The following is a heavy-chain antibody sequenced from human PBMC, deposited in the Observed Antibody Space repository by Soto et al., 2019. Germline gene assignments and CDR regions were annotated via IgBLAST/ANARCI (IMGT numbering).Heavy chain of an antibody. CDR2: VSFDGSNK. Sequence: GGSLRLSCAASGFTFSTHAMHWVRQAPGKGLECVAIVSFDGSNKYYADSVKGRFTIPRDNSKNTLYLQMSGLTPEDTAFYYCARDQTGITTAGGGRIDRWGQGTLVTVSS. CDR1: GFTFSTHA. D-gene: IGHD6-13*01. CDR3: ARDQTGITTAGGGRIDR. V-gene: IGHV3-30-3*01. J-gene: IGHJ5*02.